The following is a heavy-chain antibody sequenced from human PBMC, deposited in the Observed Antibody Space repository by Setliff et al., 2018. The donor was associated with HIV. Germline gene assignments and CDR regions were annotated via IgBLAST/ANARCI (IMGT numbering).Heavy chain of an antibody. CDR3: ASYDSSGYYYRA. J-gene: IGHJ5*02. Sequence: TLSLTCAVSGGSISSTNWWSWVRQPPGKGLEWIGEIYHSGSTNYNPSLKSRVTISVDKSKNQFSLKLSSVTAADTAVYYCASYDSSGYYYRAWGQGTLVTVSS. CDR1: GGSISSTNW. V-gene: IGHV4-4*02. CDR2: IYHSGST. D-gene: IGHD3-22*01.